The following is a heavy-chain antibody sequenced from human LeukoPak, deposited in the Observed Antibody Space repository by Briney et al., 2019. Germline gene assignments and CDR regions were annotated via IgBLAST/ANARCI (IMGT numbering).Heavy chain of an antibody. CDR3: EREGGIGARPYYYYYGMDV. CDR1: GFTSSDYY. D-gene: IGHD6-6*01. V-gene: IGHV3-11*01. CDR2: ISSSGSTI. J-gene: IGHJ6*02. Sequence: GGSLRLSCAASGFTSSDYYMSWIRQAPGKGLEWVSYISSSGSTIYYADSVKGRFTISRDNAKNSLYLQMNSLRAEDTAVYYGEREGGIGARPYYYYYGMDVWGQGTTVTVSS.